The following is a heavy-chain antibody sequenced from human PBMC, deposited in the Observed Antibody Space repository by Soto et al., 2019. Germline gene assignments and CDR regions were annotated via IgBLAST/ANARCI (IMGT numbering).Heavy chain of an antibody. CDR1: GGAIRSGGYC. CDR2: IYYSGNT. Sequence: SETLSLTCTVSGGAIRSGGYCCSCVRQNPRRGLEWIGNIYYSGNTYYNPSLKSRLTISVDTSKNQFSLNLSSVTAADTAVYYCARDRLMATAGTARHYFGLDVWGQGTTVTVSS. CDR3: ARDRLMATAGTARHYFGLDV. J-gene: IGHJ6*02. D-gene: IGHD5-18*01. V-gene: IGHV4-31*03.